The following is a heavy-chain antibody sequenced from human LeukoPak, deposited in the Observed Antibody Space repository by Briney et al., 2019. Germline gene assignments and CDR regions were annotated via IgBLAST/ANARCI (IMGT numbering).Heavy chain of an antibody. J-gene: IGHJ6*03. D-gene: IGHD2-21*01. V-gene: IGHV4-34*01. CDR2: IYYNDVT. CDR1: GGPFTGYY. Sequence: SETLSLTCAVFGGPFTGYYWTWVRQPPGKGLEWIGTIYYNDVTYSNLSLKSRVTMSLDTSKNEFSLRLDSVTAADTAVYYCGRLDFLIIPQTPHYIDVWGKGTAVTVSS. CDR3: GRLDFLIIPQTPHYIDV.